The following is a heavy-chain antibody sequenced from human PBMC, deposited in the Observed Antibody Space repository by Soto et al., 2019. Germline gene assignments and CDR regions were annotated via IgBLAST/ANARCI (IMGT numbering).Heavy chain of an antibody. CDR1: GYSFTSYG. J-gene: IGHJ4*02. CDR2: ISAYNGNT. V-gene: IGHV1-18*01. Sequence: QVQLVQSGAEVKKPGASVKVSCKASGYSFTSYGISWVRQAPGQGLEWMGWISAYNGNTKYEQKLQGRVTMTTDTSASTAYMEMRSMRADDTAVYYSARERAEALIDYWGQGTLVTVSS. D-gene: IGHD6-25*01. CDR3: ARERAEALIDY.